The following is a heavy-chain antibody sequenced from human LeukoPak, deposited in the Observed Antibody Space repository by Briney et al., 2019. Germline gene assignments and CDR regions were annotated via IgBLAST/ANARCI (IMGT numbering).Heavy chain of an antibody. J-gene: IGHJ4*02. CDR2: IKGDGSDN. Sequence: GGSLRLSCAASGFTFSGSAMSWVRQAPGKGLEWVANIKGDGSDNHYVDSVRGRFTISRDNAKNSLYLQMNSLRAEDTAVYYCARDLGYYRADYWGQGTLVTVSS. CDR3: ARDLGYYRADY. V-gene: IGHV3-7*04. CDR1: GFTFSGSA. D-gene: IGHD1-26*01.